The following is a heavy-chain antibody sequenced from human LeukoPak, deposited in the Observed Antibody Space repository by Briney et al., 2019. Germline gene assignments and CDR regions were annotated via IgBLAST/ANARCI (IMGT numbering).Heavy chain of an antibody. CDR1: GFTVSSNY. CDR3: AKDPSIVVVPAAMGYDI. V-gene: IGHV3-53*01. J-gene: IGHJ3*02. Sequence: GGSLRLSCAASGFTVSSNYMSWVRQAPGKGLEWVSVIYSGGSTYYADSVKGRFTISRDNSKNTLYLQMNSLRAEDTAVYYCAKDPSIVVVPAAMGYDIWGQGTMVTVSS. D-gene: IGHD2-2*01. CDR2: IYSGGST.